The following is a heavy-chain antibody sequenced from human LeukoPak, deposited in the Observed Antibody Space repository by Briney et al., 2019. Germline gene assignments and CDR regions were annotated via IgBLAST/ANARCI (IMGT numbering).Heavy chain of an antibody. Sequence: GGSLRLSCAASGFTFSSYGMSWVRQAPGKGLEWVSAISGSGGSTYYADSVKARFTISRDNAKNSLYLQMNSLRAEDTALYYCARTLMSGSYLYYYYYYYMDVWGKGTTVTVSS. CDR3: ARTLMSGSYLYYYYYYYMDV. V-gene: IGHV3-23*01. D-gene: IGHD1-26*01. J-gene: IGHJ6*03. CDR2: ISGSGGST. CDR1: GFTFSSYG.